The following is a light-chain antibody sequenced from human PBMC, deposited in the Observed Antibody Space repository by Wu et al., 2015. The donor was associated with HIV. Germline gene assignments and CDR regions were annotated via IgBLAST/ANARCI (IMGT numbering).Light chain of an antibody. J-gene: IGKJ5*01. CDR2: SAS. CDR1: QNVNSNY. Sequence: EIVLTQFPGTLSLSPGDSATLSCRASQNVNSNYFAWFQQKPGQPPRLLIYSASIRATGIPDRFSGSGSGTDFTLSLTRLEPEDFAVYYCQQYDISITFGQGTRLDI. CDR3: QQYDISIT. V-gene: IGKV3-20*01.